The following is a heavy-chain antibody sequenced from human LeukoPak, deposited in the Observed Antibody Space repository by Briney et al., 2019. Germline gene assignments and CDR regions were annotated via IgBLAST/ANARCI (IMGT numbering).Heavy chain of an antibody. Sequence: SETLSLTCTVSGGSISSGDYYWSWIRQPPGKGLEWIGYIYYSGSTHYNPSLKSRVTISVDTSKNQFSLKLSSVTAADTAVYYCAREPRTTVTTDYWGQGTLVTVSS. D-gene: IGHD4-17*01. CDR2: IYYSGST. CDR3: AREPRTTVTTDY. CDR1: GGSISSGDYY. V-gene: IGHV4-30-4*01. J-gene: IGHJ4*02.